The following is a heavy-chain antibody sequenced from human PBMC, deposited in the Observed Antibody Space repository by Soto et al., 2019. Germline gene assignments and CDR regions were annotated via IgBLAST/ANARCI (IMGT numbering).Heavy chain of an antibody. D-gene: IGHD2-2*03. V-gene: IGHV4-39*01. Sequence: TSETLSLTCTVSGGSISSSSYYWGWIRQPPGKGLEWIGSIYYSGSTYYNPSLKSRVTISVDTSKNQFSLKLSSVTAADTAVYYCARQMDIVVFAYRGQGTLVTGSS. CDR1: GGSISSSSYY. CDR3: ARQMDIVVFAY. J-gene: IGHJ4*02. CDR2: IYYSGST.